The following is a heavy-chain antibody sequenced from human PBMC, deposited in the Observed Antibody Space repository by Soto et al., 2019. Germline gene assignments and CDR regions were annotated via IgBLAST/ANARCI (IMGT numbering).Heavy chain of an antibody. CDR3: QSTKCRGRTCQSPSLDQ. CDR1: GVSMTSGCYY. Sequence: PSETXSLTCTFSGVSMTSGCYYWGWIRQLPGKGLEWIGHRYYSESTYYNPSLKSRVSISLDTSKNQFSLKLSFVTAADTAMYYCQSTKCRGRTCQSPSLDQRGPGTPVT. J-gene: IGHJ4*02. CDR2: RYYSEST. D-gene: IGHD2-15*01. V-gene: IGHV4-31*03.